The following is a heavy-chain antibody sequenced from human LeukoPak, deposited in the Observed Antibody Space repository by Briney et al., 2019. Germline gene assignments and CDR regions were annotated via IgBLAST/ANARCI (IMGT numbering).Heavy chain of an antibody. CDR3: AKDVSSTRYYYYGMDV. J-gene: IGHJ6*02. CDR2: ISWNSGTI. V-gene: IGHV3-9*01. Sequence: GGSLRLSCAASGFTFDDYAMHWVRRAPGKGLEWVSGISWNSGTIDYADSVKGRFIISRDNAKNSLYLQMNSLKPEDTALYYCAKDVSSTRYYYYGMDVWGQGTTVTVSS. D-gene: IGHD2-2*01. CDR1: GFTFDDYA.